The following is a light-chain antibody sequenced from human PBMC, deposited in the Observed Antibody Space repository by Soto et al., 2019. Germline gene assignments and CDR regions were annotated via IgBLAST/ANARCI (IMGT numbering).Light chain of an antibody. V-gene: IGKV3-11*01. CDR1: QSVSSY. CDR2: DAS. J-gene: IGKJ4*01. Sequence: EIVLTQSPATLSLSPGERATLSCRASQSVSSYLAWYQQKPGQAPRLLIYDASNRATGIPARFSGSGSGTDFPLTISSLAPEDFAVYYCQQRSNWRITFGGGTKVEIK. CDR3: QQRSNWRIT.